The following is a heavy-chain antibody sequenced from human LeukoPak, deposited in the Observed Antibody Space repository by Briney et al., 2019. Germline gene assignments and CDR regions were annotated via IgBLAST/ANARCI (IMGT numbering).Heavy chain of an antibody. CDR2: MNPNSGNT. CDR1: GYTFTSYD. CDR3: ARDRDYDILTGYYLGYWFDP. J-gene: IGHJ5*02. Sequence: ASVKVSCKASGYTFTSYDINWVRQATGQGLEWMGWMNPNSGNTGYAQKFQGRVTITRDTSASTAYMELSSLRSEDTAVYYCARDRDYDILTGYYLGYWFDPWGQGTLVTVSS. V-gene: IGHV1-8*01. D-gene: IGHD3-9*01.